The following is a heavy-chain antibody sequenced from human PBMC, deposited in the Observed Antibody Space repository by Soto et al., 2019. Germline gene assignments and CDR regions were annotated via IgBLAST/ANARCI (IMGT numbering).Heavy chain of an antibody. J-gene: IGHJ4*02. V-gene: IGHV3-21*06. CDR3: VRDLSGGATFDY. D-gene: IGHD1-26*01. Sequence: EVQLVESGGGLVEPGGSLRLSCAASGFTFIAYSMSWVRQAPGKGLEWVSSFSRSASHIYYADSVKGRFTISRDNAKNALFLQMNSLTAEDTAVYYCVRDLSGGATFDYWGQGALVTVSS. CDR1: GFTFIAYS. CDR2: FSRSASHI.